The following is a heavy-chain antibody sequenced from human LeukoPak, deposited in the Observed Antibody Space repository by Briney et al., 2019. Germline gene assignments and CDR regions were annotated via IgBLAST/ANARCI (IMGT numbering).Heavy chain of an antibody. CDR3: ASPFKPRGWLDY. Sequence: GGSLRLSCAASGFTFSSYGMHWVRQAPGKGLEWVAVISYDGSNKYYADSVKGRFTISRDNSKNTLYLQMNSLRAEDTAVYYCASPFKPRGWLDYWGQGTLVTVSS. D-gene: IGHD6-19*01. CDR2: ISYDGSNK. V-gene: IGHV3-30*03. J-gene: IGHJ4*02. CDR1: GFTFSSYG.